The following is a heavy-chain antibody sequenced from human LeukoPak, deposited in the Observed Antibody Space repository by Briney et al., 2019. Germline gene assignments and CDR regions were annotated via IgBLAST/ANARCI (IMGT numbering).Heavy chain of an antibody. V-gene: IGHV1-69*13. CDR1: GGTFSSYA. CDR3: ARTYYDRAPGWSSYYYYMDV. D-gene: IGHD3-22*01. CDR2: IIPIFGAA. J-gene: IGHJ6*03. Sequence: ASVKVSCKASGGTFSSYAISWVRQAPGQGLEWMGGIIPIFGAANYAQKFQGRVTITADESTSTAYMELSSLRSEDTAVYYCARTYYDRAPGWSSYYYYMDVWGKGTTVTVSS.